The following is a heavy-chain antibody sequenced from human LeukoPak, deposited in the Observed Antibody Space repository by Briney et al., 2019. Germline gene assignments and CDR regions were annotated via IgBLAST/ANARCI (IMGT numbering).Heavy chain of an antibody. CDR3: AKDRCSSTSCYHFDY. D-gene: IGHD2-2*01. CDR1: GFTFSSYG. Sequence: GGSLRLSCAASGFTFSSYGMHWVRQAPGKGLEWVAFIRYDGSNKYYADSVKGRFTISRENTLYLQMSSLRAEDTAVYYCAKDRCSSTSCYHFDYWGQGTLVTVSS. CDR2: IRYDGSNK. V-gene: IGHV3-30*02. J-gene: IGHJ4*02.